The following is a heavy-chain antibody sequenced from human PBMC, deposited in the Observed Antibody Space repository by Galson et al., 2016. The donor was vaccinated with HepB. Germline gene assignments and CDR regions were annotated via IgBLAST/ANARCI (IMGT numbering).Heavy chain of an antibody. Sequence: SLRLSCAASGFTFSSYSMNWVRQAPGKGLEWVSSISSSSSYIYYADSVKGRFTISRDNAKNSLYLQMNSLRAEDTAVNYCARGDIVGAIFDYWGQGTLVTVSS. V-gene: IGHV3-21*01. J-gene: IGHJ4*02. CDR3: ARGDIVGAIFDY. D-gene: IGHD1-26*01. CDR1: GFTFSSYS. CDR2: ISSSSSYI.